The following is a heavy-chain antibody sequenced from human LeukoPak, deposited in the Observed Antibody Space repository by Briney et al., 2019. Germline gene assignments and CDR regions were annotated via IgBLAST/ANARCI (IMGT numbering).Heavy chain of an antibody. CDR1: GYSFASYW. J-gene: IGHJ3*02. CDR2: IYPGDSDT. D-gene: IGHD1-1*01. CDR3: ARAGKTGTTGDAFDI. Sequence: GESLKISCTGFGYSFASYWIAWVRQIPGKGLEWMGIIYPGDSDTRYSPSFQGQVTISVDKSISTAYLQWSSLKASDTAMYYCARAGKTGTTGDAFDIWGQGTMVTVSS. V-gene: IGHV5-51*01.